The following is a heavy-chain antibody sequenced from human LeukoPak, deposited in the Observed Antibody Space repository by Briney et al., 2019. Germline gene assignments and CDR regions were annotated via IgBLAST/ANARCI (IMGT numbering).Heavy chain of an antibody. J-gene: IGHJ3*01. CDR3: ARDRSKVTAYDDALDL. CDR2: ISDIGTTQ. D-gene: IGHD2-21*02. CDR1: GFTFSSYA. Sequence: PGGSLRLSCAASGFTFSSYAMSWVRQAPGKGLEWVSYISDIGTTQHYADSVKGRFIISRDNAKNTLYLQMNSLTAEDTAVYYCARDRSKVTAYDDALDLWGQGTMVIVSS. V-gene: IGHV3-48*03.